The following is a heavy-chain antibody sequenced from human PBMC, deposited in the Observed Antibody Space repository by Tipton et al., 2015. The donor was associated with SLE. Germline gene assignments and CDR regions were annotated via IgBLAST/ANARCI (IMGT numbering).Heavy chain of an antibody. CDR2: ISRSTGTI. J-gene: IGHJ2*01. D-gene: IGHD3-10*01. V-gene: IGHV3-48*03. CDR1: GFSFSSYE. Sequence: SLRLSCEASGFSFSSYEMNWVRQAPGKGLEWLSYISRSTGTIYSADSVKGRFTISRDNAKNSIYLQMDRLRGDDTAVYYCVRDGRSNGSVRFCSVDLWGRGTLFSVSS. CDR3: VRDGRSNGSVRFCSVDL.